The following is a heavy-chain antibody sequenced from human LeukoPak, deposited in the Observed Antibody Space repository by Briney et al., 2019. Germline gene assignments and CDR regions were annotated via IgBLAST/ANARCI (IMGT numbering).Heavy chain of an antibody. CDR3: AKVQDSSGYFYGFSLDY. Sequence: AGGSLRLSCAASGFSFSSYAMSWVRQAPGKGLEWVSAIGGSGASTYFADSVKGRFTISRDNSKNTLYLQMNSLRAEGTAVYYCAKVQDSSGYFYGFSLDYWGQGTLVTVSS. CDR1: GFSFSSYA. D-gene: IGHD3-22*01. J-gene: IGHJ4*02. V-gene: IGHV3-23*01. CDR2: IGGSGAST.